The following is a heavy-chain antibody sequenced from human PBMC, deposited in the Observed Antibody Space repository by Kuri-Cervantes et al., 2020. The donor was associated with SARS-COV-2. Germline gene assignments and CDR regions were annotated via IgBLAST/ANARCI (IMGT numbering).Heavy chain of an antibody. CDR3: ARAITGIEHTVVLIATYYYYYYMDV. J-gene: IGHJ6*03. Sequence: SETLSLTCTVSGGSTSGDTYYWSWVRQPAGKGLEWIGRIYSSGNTNYNPSLKSRDTISEDTSKNQFSLKLTSVAAADTAVYYCARAITGIEHTVVLIATYYYYYYMDVWGKGTTVTVSS. CDR1: GGSTSGDTYY. CDR2: IYSSGNT. D-gene: IGHD2-21*01. V-gene: IGHV4-61*02.